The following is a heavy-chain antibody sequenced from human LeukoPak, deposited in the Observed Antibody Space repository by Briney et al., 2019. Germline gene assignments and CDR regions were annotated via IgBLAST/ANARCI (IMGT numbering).Heavy chain of an antibody. D-gene: IGHD1-1*01. CDR2: IYYSGST. V-gene: IGHV4-39*01. CDR1: GGSISSSSYS. Sequence: PSETLSLTCTVSGGSISSSSYSWGWIRQPPGKGLEWIGSIYYSGSTYYNPSLKSRVTISVDTSKNQFSLELSSVTAADTAVYYCARGSNWNDAHVDAFDIWGQGTMVTVSS. J-gene: IGHJ3*02. CDR3: ARGSNWNDAHVDAFDI.